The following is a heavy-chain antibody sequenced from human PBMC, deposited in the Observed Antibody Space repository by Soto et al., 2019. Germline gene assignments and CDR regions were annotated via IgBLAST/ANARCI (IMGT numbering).Heavy chain of an antibody. CDR3: ASVPN. CDR1: GGSFSGQA. V-gene: IGHV1-69*01. Sequence: QVQLVQSGAEVKKPGSSVKVSCQASGGSFSGQAVSWVRQAPGQGLEWLGGIIPIFRTTNYARKFQGRLTITADDSTGTASMELTSLRSEDTSIYYCASVPNLGQGTLVTVSS. J-gene: IGHJ4*02. CDR2: IIPIFRTT.